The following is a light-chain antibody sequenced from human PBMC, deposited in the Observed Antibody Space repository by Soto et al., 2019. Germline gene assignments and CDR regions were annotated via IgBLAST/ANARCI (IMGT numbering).Light chain of an antibody. CDR2: DAS. CDR3: QQYDSLPRT. J-gene: IGKJ4*01. V-gene: IGKV1-33*01. CDR1: EHINNY. Sequence: DIQMTQSPPPLSASVGDRVTITCQASEHINNYLNWYQQIPGKAPKLLIYDASNLAAGAPSRFSGSGSGTAFTFAISGLQPDDVATYYCQQYDSLPRTFGGGTKVDIK.